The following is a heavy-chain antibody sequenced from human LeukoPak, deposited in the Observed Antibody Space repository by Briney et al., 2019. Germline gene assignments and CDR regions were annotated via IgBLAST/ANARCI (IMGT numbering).Heavy chain of an antibody. CDR3: AKKSTTVITYYFDY. J-gene: IGHJ4*02. CDR1: GFTFSSYG. D-gene: IGHD4-11*01. Sequence: GGTLRLSCAASGFTFSSYGMSWVRQAPGKGLEWVSAISGSGGSTYYADSVKGRFTISRDNSKNTLYLQMNSLRAEDTAVYYCAKKSTTVITYYFDYWGQGTLVTVSS. V-gene: IGHV3-23*01. CDR2: ISGSGGST.